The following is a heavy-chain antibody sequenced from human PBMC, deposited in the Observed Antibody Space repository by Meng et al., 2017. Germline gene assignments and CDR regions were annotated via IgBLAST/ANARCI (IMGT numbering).Heavy chain of an antibody. CDR3: ASWIYSCGWQ. V-gene: IGHV4/OR15-8*02. J-gene: IGHJ4*02. CDR2: IYHGGNT. D-gene: IGHD6-19*01. Sequence: QVQLQGSGAGLVNPSGRLSLTSVVSGGFTSSVDWWRWVRQPPGKGLEWIGEIYHGGNTNYNPSLKSRVTISIDKSKNQFSLKLSSVTAADTAVYYCASWIYSCGWQWGQGTLVTVSS. CDR1: GGFTSSVDW.